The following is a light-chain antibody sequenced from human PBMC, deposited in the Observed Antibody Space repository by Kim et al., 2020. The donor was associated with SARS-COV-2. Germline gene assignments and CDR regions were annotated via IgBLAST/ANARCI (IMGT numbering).Light chain of an antibody. CDR3: GTWDSSLSAGGV. CDR1: RSNIGVNS. V-gene: IGLV1-51*01. CDR2: DND. Sequence: QKVTISCSGSRSNIGVNSVSWYQHLPGVAPKLLIYDNDKRPSGIPDRFSGSKSGTSATLDITGLQTGDEADYYCGTWDSSLSAGGVFGGGTQLTVL. J-gene: IGLJ3*02.